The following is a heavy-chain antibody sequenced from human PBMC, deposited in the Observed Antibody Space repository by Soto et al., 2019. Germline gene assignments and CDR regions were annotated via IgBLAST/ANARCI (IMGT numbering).Heavy chain of an antibody. CDR3: AREGVVVAATSDYYYYYYMDV. Sequence: ASVKVSCKASGYTFTSYYMHWVRQAPGQGLEWMGIINPSGGSTSYAQKFQGRVTMTRDTSTSTVYMELSSLRSEDTAVYYCAREGVVVAATSDYYYYYYMDVWGKGTTVTVSS. CDR1: GYTFTSYY. J-gene: IGHJ6*03. V-gene: IGHV1-46*03. CDR2: INPSGGST. D-gene: IGHD2-15*01.